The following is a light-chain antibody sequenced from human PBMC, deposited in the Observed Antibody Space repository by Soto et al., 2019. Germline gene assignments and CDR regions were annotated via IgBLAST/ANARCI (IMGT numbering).Light chain of an antibody. CDR2: SAS. J-gene: IGKJ2*01. CDR3: QQYYNWPPYT. Sequence: EIVMTQSPVTLSVSPGERATLSCTASQSVNNNVAWYQQKPGHTPRLLIYSASIGATGTPARFSGSGSGSDFTLTISSLQSEDFAVYYCQQYYNWPPYTFGQGTKVDIK. CDR1: QSVNNN. V-gene: IGKV3-15*01.